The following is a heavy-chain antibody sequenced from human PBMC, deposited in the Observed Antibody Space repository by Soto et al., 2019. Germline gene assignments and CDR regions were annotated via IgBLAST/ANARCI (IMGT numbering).Heavy chain of an antibody. J-gene: IGHJ4*02. CDR3: AREVGGVALAGAGTRKYYYDY. D-gene: IGHD6-13*01. CDR1: GYTFTSYY. Sequence: QVQLVQSGAEVKKPGASVKASCKASGYTFTSYYMHWVRQAPGQGLEWMGIINASGGSTSYAQKCQRKGTITRDTSTSTVYMELCSLRSEDTAVYYCAREVGGVALAGAGTRKYYYDYWGQGTLVTVPS. CDR2: INASGGST. V-gene: IGHV1-46*03.